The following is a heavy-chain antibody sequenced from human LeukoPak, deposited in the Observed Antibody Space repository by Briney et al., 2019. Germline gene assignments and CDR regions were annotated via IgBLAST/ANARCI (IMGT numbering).Heavy chain of an antibody. CDR2: ISDSGAST. Sequence: TGGSLRLSCAASTLTFNTYAMSWVRQAPVKGLEWVSAISDSGASTYYADSVKGRFTISRDNSKNTLYLQMNSLRAEDTAVYFCAKGPLIEVAGTTWDYWGQGTLVTVSS. D-gene: IGHD6-19*01. J-gene: IGHJ4*02. CDR3: AKGPLIEVAGTTWDY. V-gene: IGHV3-23*01. CDR1: TLTFNTYA.